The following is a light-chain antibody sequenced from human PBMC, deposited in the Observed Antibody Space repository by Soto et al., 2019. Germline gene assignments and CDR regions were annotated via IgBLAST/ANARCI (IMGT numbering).Light chain of an antibody. J-gene: IGKJ2*01. Sequence: EIVLTQSPATLSLSPGEGATLSCRASQSVSNSLAWFQQKPGQAPRLLIYGASNRATDIPARFSGSGSGTDFTLTIRSLEPEDSAVYYCQQRRNWPRTFGQGTKLEIK. CDR2: GAS. V-gene: IGKV3-11*01. CDR1: QSVSNS. CDR3: QQRRNWPRT.